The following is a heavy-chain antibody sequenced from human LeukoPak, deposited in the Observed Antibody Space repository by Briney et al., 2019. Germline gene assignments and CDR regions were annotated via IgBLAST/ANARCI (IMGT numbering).Heavy chain of an antibody. CDR3: AKWDTYYDSSGYYFY. V-gene: IGHV3-23*01. CDR1: GVTFSSYG. CDR2: ISGSGGST. Sequence: WGTLTLSCAASGVTFSSYGMSWFRQAPGKGLEWVSSISGSGGSTYYADSVKGRFTISRDNSKNKLYLQMNSLRAEDTAVYYCAKWDTYYDSSGYYFYWGQGTLVTVSS. D-gene: IGHD3-22*01. J-gene: IGHJ4*02.